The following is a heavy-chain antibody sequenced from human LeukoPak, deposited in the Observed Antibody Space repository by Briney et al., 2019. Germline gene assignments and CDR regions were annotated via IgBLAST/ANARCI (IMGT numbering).Heavy chain of an antibody. V-gene: IGHV4-34*01. D-gene: IGHD3-16*02. CDR2: INHSGST. CDR1: GGSFSGYY. Sequence: PSETLSLTCAVYGGSFSGYYWSWIRQPPGKGLEWIGEINHSGSTNYNPPLKSRVTISVDTSKNQFSLKLSSVTAADTAVYYCARGRGYLDYWGQGTLVTVSS. CDR3: ARGRGYLDY. J-gene: IGHJ4*02.